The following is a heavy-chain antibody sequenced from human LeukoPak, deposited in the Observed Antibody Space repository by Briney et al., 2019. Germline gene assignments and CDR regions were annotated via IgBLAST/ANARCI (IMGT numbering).Heavy chain of an antibody. Sequence: GGSLRLSCAASGFTFSSYSMSWVRQAPGKGLEWVSSISRSSNYKYYADSVKGRFTISRDNAKNSLYLQMNSLRAEDTALYYCASSRYDSSGYYGIIGYWGQGTLVTVSS. CDR2: ISRSSNYK. V-gene: IGHV3-21*01. CDR1: GFTFSSYS. CDR3: ASSRYDSSGYYGIIGY. D-gene: IGHD3-22*01. J-gene: IGHJ4*02.